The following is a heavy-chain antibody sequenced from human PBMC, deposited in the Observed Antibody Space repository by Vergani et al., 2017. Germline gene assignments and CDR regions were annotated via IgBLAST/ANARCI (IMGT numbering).Heavy chain of an antibody. CDR1: GFTFDDYA. J-gene: IGHJ4*02. CDR2: ISWDGGST. V-gene: IGHV3-43D*03. Sequence: EVQLVESVGVVVQPGGSLRLSCAASGFTFDDYAMHWVRQAPGKGLEWVSLISWDGGSTYYADSVKGRFTISRDNSKNSLYLQMNSLRAEDTALYYCAKEKGPYGDYTFDYWGQGTLVTVSS. CDR3: AKEKGPYGDYTFDY. D-gene: IGHD4-17*01.